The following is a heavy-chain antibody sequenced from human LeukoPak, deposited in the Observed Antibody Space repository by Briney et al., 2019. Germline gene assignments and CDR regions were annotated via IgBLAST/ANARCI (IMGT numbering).Heavy chain of an antibody. CDR2: IWYDRSKK. CDR1: GLRFSDFG. D-gene: IGHD1-20*01. CDR3: AKGDNYKPLYFDN. J-gene: IGHJ4*02. V-gene: IGHV3-33*06. Sequence: GGSLRLSCAASGLRFSDFGMHWVRQAPGKGLEWVAVIWYDRSKKFYADSVEGRFTISSDNSKNTLFLQMNSLRDEDTAVYYCAKGDNYKPLYFDNWGQGSLVTVTA.